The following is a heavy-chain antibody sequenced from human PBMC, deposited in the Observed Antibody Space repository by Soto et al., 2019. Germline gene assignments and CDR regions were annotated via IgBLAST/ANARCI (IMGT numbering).Heavy chain of an antibody. V-gene: IGHV1-3*01. CDR3: ARVGYDYIWGSYPTMSSRYFDY. CDR1: GYTFTSYA. Sequence: QVQLVQSGAEVKKPGASVKVSCKASGYTFTSYAMHWVRQAPGQRLEWMGWINAGNGNTKYSQKFQGRVTITRDTSASTAYMELSSLRSEDTAVYYCARVGYDYIWGSYPTMSSRYFDYWGQGTLGTVSS. D-gene: IGHD3-16*02. J-gene: IGHJ4*02. CDR2: INAGNGNT.